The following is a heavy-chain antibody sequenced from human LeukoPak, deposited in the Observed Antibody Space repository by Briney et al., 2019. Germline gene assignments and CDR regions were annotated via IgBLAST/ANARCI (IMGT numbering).Heavy chain of an antibody. J-gene: IGHJ4*02. Sequence: PSETLSLTCTVSGGSISSGDYYWSWIRQPPGKGLEWIGYIYYSGSTYYNPSLKSRVTISVDTSKNQFSLKLSSVTAADTAVYYCARYSLRWAHDYWGQGTLVTVSS. V-gene: IGHV4-30-4*01. CDR2: IYYSGST. D-gene: IGHD4-23*01. CDR3: ARYSLRWAHDY. CDR1: GGSISSGDYY.